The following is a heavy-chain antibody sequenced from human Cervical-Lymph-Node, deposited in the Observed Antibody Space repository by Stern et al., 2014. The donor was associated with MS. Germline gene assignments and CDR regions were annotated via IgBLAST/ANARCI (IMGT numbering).Heavy chain of an antibody. J-gene: IGHJ3*02. D-gene: IGHD2-15*01. V-gene: IGHV3-74*02. CDR1: GITFSTYR. CDR3: ARGVMVAATYAYDI. Sequence: EVQLVESGGGLVQPGGSLRLSCAASGITFSTYRMHWVRQAPGKGLVWVSRMNSDESSTPDADSVKGRFSISRDNDKNTLYLQMNSLRAEDTAVYYCARGVMVAATYAYDIWGQGTMVTISS. CDR2: MNSDESST.